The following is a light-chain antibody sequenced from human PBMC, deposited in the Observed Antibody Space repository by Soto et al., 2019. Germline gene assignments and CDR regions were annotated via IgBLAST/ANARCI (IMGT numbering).Light chain of an antibody. CDR1: QSVSTTS. V-gene: IGKV1-5*03. Sequence: TQSPGTLSLSPGERATFSCRPSQSVSTTSLAWYQQKPGKAPKLLIYKASTLKSGVPSRFSGSGSGTEFTLTISSLQPDDFATYYCQHYNSYSEAFGQGTKVELK. CDR3: QHYNSYSEA. J-gene: IGKJ1*01. CDR2: KAS.